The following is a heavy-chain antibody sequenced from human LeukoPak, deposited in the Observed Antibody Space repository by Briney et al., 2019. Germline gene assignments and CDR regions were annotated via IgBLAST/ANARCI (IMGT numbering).Heavy chain of an antibody. CDR2: ISSDGVTT. CDR1: GFTFSSYA. V-gene: IGHV3-64*02. D-gene: IGHD2-15*01. J-gene: IGHJ4*02. CDR3: ARGRILAPTASYFDY. Sequence: GDSLRLSCAASGFTFSSYAMHWLRQAPGKGLEYVSAISSDGVTTTHADSVRGRFTVSRDKSKSTLYLQMGSLRPEDTPVYYCARGRILAPTASYFDYWGRGTLVTVSS.